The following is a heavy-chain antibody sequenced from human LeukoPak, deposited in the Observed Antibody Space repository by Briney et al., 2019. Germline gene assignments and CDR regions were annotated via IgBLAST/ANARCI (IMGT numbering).Heavy chain of an antibody. Sequence: GGSLRLSCAASGFTVSSNYMSWVRQAPGKGLEWVSVIYSGGSTYYADSVKGRFTISRDNSRNTLYLQMNSLRAEDTAVYYCAKDPNYYDSSWNAFDIWGQGTMVTVSS. CDR1: GFTVSSNY. CDR3: AKDPNYYDSSWNAFDI. D-gene: IGHD3-22*01. V-gene: IGHV3-66*01. CDR2: IYSGGST. J-gene: IGHJ3*02.